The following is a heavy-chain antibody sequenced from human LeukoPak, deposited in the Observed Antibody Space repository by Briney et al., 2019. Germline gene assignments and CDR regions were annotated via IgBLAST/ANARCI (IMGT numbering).Heavy chain of an antibody. D-gene: IGHD7-27*01. J-gene: IGHJ4*02. CDR3: ARHCQRSKELGAARNLDY. V-gene: IGHV4-59*08. Sequence: SEPLSLTCTVPGGSISSYYWSWIRQPPGKALEWIGYIHYSGSTNYNPSLKSRVNISVDTSKDQFSLKLSSVTAADTGVYFCARHCQRSKELGAARNLDYWGQGTLVTVSS. CDR2: IHYSGST. CDR1: GGSISSYY.